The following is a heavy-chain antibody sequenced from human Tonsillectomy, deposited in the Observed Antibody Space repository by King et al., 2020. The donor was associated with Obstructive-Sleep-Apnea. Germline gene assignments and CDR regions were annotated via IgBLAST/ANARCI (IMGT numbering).Heavy chain of an antibody. CDR3: AREGNWNYAGFDY. J-gene: IGHJ4*02. CDR1: GFTFSSYA. CDR2: IAYDGSNK. D-gene: IGHD1-7*01. V-gene: IGHV3-30*04. Sequence: VQLVESGGGVVQPGRSLRLSCAASGFTFSSYAMHWVRQAPGKGLEWVAVIAYDGSNKYYADSVKGRFTISRDNSKNTLYLQMNSLRAEETAVYYCAREGNWNYAGFDYWGQGTLVTVSS.